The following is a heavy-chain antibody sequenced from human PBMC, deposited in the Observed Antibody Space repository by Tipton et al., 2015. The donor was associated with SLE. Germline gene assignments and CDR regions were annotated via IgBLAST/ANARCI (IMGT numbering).Heavy chain of an antibody. CDR1: GFTFSGHW. Sequence: SLRLSCTASGFTFSGHWMDWVRQAPGKGLEWVAGITEDGSEKFYVDSVKGRFTISRANAKESLYLQMNSLTVDDTAVYYCARAIWGYSSGWDSWGHGTLVSVSS. CDR3: ARAIWGYSSGWDS. V-gene: IGHV3-7*01. D-gene: IGHD6-19*01. J-gene: IGHJ5*01. CDR2: ITEDGSEK.